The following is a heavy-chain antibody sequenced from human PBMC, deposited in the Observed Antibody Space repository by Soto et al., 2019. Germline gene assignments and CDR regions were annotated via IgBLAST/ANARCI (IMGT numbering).Heavy chain of an antibody. Sequence: QVQLVQSGAEVKKPGSSVKVSCKASGGTFSSYAISWVRQAPGQGLEWMGGIIPIFGTANYAQKFQGRVTITAGESTSTAYMELSSRRSEDTAVYYCARGELERLFHAFDIWGQGTMVTVSS. V-gene: IGHV1-69*01. CDR1: GGTFSSYA. CDR2: IIPIFGTA. J-gene: IGHJ3*02. D-gene: IGHD1-1*01. CDR3: ARGELERLFHAFDI.